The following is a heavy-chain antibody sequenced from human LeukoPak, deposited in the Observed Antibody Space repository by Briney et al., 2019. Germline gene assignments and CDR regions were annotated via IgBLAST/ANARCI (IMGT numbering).Heavy chain of an antibody. J-gene: IGHJ4*02. CDR1: GFTFSSYG. Sequence: PGGSLRLSCAASGFTFSSYGMSWVRQAPGKGLEWVSAISGSGGSTYYADSVKGRFTISRDNSKNTLYLQMNSLRAEDTAVYYCAKDDYGDYGYFDYWGQGTLVTVSS. CDR3: AKDDYGDYGYFDY. V-gene: IGHV3-23*01. D-gene: IGHD4-17*01. CDR2: ISGSGGST.